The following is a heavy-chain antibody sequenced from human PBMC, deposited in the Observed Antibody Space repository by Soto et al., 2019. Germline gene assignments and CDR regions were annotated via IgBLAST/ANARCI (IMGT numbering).Heavy chain of an antibody. Sequence: PSETLSLTCAVYGGSFSGYYWSWIRQPPGKGLEWIGEINHSGSTNYNPSLTSRVTISVDTSKNQFSLKLSSVTAADTAVYYCARVKGVGVTSWNYGMDVWGQGTTVTVSS. CDR3: ARVKGVGVTSWNYGMDV. D-gene: IGHD6-13*01. J-gene: IGHJ6*02. CDR1: GGSFSGYY. CDR2: INHSGST. V-gene: IGHV4-34*01.